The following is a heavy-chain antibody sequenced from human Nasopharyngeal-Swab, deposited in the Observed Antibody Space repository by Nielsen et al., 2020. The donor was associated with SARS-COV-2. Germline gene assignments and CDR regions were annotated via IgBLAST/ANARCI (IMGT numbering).Heavy chain of an antibody. J-gene: IGHJ6*03. CDR2: ISYDGSNK. V-gene: IGHV3-30*18. CDR1: GFTFSSYG. Sequence: GGSLRLSCAASGFTFSSYGMHWVRQAPGKGLEWVAVISYDGSNKYYADSVKGRFTISRDNSKNTLYLQMNSLRAEDTAVYYCAKEDSSSWSPPYYYYYYYMDFWGKGTTFTVSS. D-gene: IGHD6-13*01. CDR3: AKEDSSSWSPPYYYYYYYMDF.